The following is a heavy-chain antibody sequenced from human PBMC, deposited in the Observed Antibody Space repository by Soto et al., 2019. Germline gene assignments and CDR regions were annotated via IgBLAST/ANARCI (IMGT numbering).Heavy chain of an antibody. CDR3: ARVVRGTLVAWFDP. J-gene: IGHJ5*02. D-gene: IGHD3-10*01. CDR2: IIPIFGTA. V-gene: IGHV1-69*12. Sequence: QVQLVQSGAEVKKPGSSVKVSCKASGGTFSSYAISWVRQAPGQGLEWMGGIIPIFGTANYAQKFQGRVTXXAXEXXSTADMALSSLRSEDTAVYDCARVVRGTLVAWFDPWGEGTLVTGSS. CDR1: GGTFSSYA.